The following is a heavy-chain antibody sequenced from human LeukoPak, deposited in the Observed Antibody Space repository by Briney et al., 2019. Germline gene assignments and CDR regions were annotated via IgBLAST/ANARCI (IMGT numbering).Heavy chain of an antibody. CDR2: ISRSGSTI. D-gene: IGHD4-17*01. V-gene: IGHV3-48*03. Sequence: GGSLRLSCAASGFTFSSYEMNWVRQAPWKGLEWVSYISRSGSTIYYADSVKGRFTISRDNAKNSLYLQMNSLRAEDTAVYYCARVTPDYGDHFTDYWGQGTLVTVSS. CDR1: GFTFSSYE. J-gene: IGHJ4*02. CDR3: ARVTPDYGDHFTDY.